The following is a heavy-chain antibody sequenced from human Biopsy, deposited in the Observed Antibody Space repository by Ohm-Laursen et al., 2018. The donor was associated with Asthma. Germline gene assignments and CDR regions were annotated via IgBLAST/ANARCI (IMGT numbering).Heavy chain of an antibody. CDR1: GFSFRDYY. Sequence: SLRLSCAAFGFSFRDYYMSWVRQVPGKGLEWVANIKHDGTEKNHVDSLKGRFTISRDNAKNSLYLQMNSLRAEDTAVYYCARTFHFWSPYHAEHYQLWGQGTLVTVPS. CDR2: IKHDGTEK. J-gene: IGHJ1*01. D-gene: IGHD3-3*02. V-gene: IGHV3-7*01. CDR3: ARTFHFWSPYHAEHYQL.